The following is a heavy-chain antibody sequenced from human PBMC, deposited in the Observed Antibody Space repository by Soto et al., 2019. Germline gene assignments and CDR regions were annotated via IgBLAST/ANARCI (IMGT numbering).Heavy chain of an antibody. D-gene: IGHD4-4*01. CDR2: ISPNSGGT. CDR3: AKADSNYAGRFSYYYMDV. J-gene: IGHJ6*03. Sequence: ASVKVSCKASGYTFTGYYMHWVRQAPGQGLEWMGWISPNSGGTNYAQKFQGWVTMTRDTSISTAYMELRSLRSDDTAVYYCAKADSNYAGRFSYYYMDVWGNGTLVTVS. CDR1: GYTFTGYY. V-gene: IGHV1-2*04.